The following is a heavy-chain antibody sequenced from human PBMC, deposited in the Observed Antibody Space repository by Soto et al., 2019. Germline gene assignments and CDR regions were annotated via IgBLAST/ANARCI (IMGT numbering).Heavy chain of an antibody. V-gene: IGHV3-48*02. Sequence: QTGGSLRLSCAASGFTFSSYSMNWVRQAPGKGLEWVSYISSSSSTIYYADSVKGRFTISRDNAKNSLYLQMNSLRDEDTAVYYCATNRIAARPPEDYYGMDVWGQGTTVTVSS. J-gene: IGHJ6*02. D-gene: IGHD6-6*01. CDR3: ATNRIAARPPEDYYGMDV. CDR1: GFTFSSYS. CDR2: ISSSSSTI.